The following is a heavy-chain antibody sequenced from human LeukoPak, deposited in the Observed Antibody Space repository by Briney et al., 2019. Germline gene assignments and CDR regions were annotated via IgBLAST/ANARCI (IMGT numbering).Heavy chain of an antibody. J-gene: IGHJ5*02. D-gene: IGHD3-10*01. Sequence: GASVKVSCKASGYTFTSYDINWGRQATGQGLEWMGWMNPNSGNTGYAHKFQGRVTMTRNTSISTAYMELSSLRSEDTAVYYCARDLLTLTRHIWFGALLRNFGRFDPGGQGTVVTVST. V-gene: IGHV1-8*01. CDR1: GYTFTSYD. CDR3: ARDLLTLTRHIWFGALLRNFGRFDP. CDR2: MNPNSGNT.